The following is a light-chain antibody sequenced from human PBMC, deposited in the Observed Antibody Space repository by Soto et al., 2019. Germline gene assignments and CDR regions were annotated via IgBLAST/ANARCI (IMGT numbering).Light chain of an antibody. CDR3: LQDDSYPLT. V-gene: IGKV1-6*01. CDR2: APS. CDR1: QDIRDD. J-gene: IGKJ4*01. Sequence: AVQMTQSPSSLSASVGDRVNITCRASQDIRDDLGWYQQKPGKAPKLLISAPSSLQSGVPSRFSGSRSGTDFTLTISSLQPEDFATYYCLQDDSYPLTFGGGTKVEFK.